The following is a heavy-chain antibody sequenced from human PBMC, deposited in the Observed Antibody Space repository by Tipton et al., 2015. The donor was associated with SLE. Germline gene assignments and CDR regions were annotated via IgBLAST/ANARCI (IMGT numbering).Heavy chain of an antibody. CDR1: GFTFSSYE. D-gene: IGHD2-15*01. CDR2: ISSSGSTI. J-gene: IGHJ3*02. V-gene: IGHV3-48*03. Sequence: PRLSCAASGFTFSSYEMNWVRQAPGKGLEWVSYISSSGSTIYYAASVKGRFTISRDNAKNSLYLQMNSLRAEDTAVYYCACVVVAASHALDIWGRGTVIPVSS. CDR3: ACVVVAASHALDI.